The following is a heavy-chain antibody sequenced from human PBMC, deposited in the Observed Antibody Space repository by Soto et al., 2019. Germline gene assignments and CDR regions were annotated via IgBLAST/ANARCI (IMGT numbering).Heavy chain of an antibody. Sequence: PSDTLSLTCTVSGGSISSYYWSWIRQPAGKGLEWIGRIYTSGSTNYNPSLKSRVTMSVDTSKNQFSLKLSSVTAADTAVYYCARDFFHYDFWSGYYYNWFDPWGQGTLVTVSS. CDR2: IYTSGST. V-gene: IGHV4-4*07. D-gene: IGHD3-3*01. CDR1: GGSISSYY. CDR3: ARDFFHYDFWSGYYYNWFDP. J-gene: IGHJ5*02.